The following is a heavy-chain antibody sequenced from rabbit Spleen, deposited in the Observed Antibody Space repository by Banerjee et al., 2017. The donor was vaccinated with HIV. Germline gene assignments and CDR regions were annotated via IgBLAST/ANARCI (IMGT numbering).Heavy chain of an antibody. CDR2: INPAFGIT. CDR3: ARDGAGGSYFAL. J-gene: IGHJ4*01. CDR1: GFSFSSDCD. V-gene: IGHV1S47*01. Sequence: QEQLMESGGGLVQPGGSLTLTCTASGFSFSSDCDMCWVRQAPGKGLEWIGYINPAFGITYYANWVNGRFSISRENAQNTVFLQMTSLTAADTATYFCARDGAGGSYFALWGPGTLVTVS. D-gene: IGHD8-1*01.